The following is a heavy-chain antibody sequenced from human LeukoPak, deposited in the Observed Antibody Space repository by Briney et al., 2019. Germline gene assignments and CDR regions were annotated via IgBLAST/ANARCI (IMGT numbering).Heavy chain of an antibody. Sequence: GASVKVSCKASGYTFTSYGINWVRQAPGEGLEWMGWISAYNGNTKYAQKFQGRVTMTTDASTSTVYMELRSLRSDDTAVYYCARGSPPRRNYDSSGYYSYYFDYWGQGTLVTVPS. V-gene: IGHV1-18*01. J-gene: IGHJ4*02. D-gene: IGHD3-22*01. CDR3: ARGSPPRRNYDSSGYYSYYFDY. CDR1: GYTFTSYG. CDR2: ISAYNGNT.